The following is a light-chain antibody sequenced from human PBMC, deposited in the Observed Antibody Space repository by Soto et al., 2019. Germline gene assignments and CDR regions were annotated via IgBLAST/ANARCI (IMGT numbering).Light chain of an antibody. CDR1: QDIRNE. V-gene: IGKV1-6*01. Sequence: AIQVTQSPSSLSASVGDRVTITCRASQDIRNELSWYQQKPGKAPKFLIFAASNLQSGVPSRFSGSGSGTDFTLTISGLQPDDFATYYCQQFIDGWTFGQGTKVDIK. J-gene: IGKJ1*01. CDR3: QQFIDGWT. CDR2: AAS.